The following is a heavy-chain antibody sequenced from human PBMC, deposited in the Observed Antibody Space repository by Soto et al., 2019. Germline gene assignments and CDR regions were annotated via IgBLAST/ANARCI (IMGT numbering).Heavy chain of an antibody. CDR3: SRHGGSGRWYYGFDP. J-gene: IGHJ5*02. Sequence: QLQLQESGPGLVKPSETLSLTCTVSGGSISSSTYYWGWIRQPPGKGLEWIGSIYYSGSTYYNPSLKSRVTIAVDTFKNQFSQRLSAVNAADTAVYYCSRHGGSGRWYYGFDPWGQGTLVTVSS. D-gene: IGHD3-10*01. CDR1: GGSISSSTYY. CDR2: IYYSGST. V-gene: IGHV4-39*01.